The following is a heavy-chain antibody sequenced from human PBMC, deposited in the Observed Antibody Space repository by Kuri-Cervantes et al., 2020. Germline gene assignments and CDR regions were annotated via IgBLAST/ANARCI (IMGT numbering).Heavy chain of an antibody. CDR2: FDPEDGET. D-gene: IGHD3-16*01. Sequence: ASVKVSCKVSGYTLTELSMHWVRQAPGKGREWMGGFDPEDGETIYAQMFQGRVTMTEDTSTDTAYMELSSLRSEDTAVYYCATGWKRGELDRLFDYWGQGTLVTVSS. CDR3: ATGWKRGELDRLFDY. CDR1: GYTLTELS. J-gene: IGHJ4*02. V-gene: IGHV1-24*01.